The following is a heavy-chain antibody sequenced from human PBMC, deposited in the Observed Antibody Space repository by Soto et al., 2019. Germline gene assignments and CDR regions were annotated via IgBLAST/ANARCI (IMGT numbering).Heavy chain of an antibody. CDR1: GFAFSSYW. J-gene: IGHJ4*02. CDR2: IKQDGREI. CDR3: VRSSGWTGDY. D-gene: IGHD3-10*01. Sequence: PGGSLILSCATSGFAFSSYWMNWVRQVPGKGLEWVANIKQDGREINYVDSVRGRFTISRNNANSSLYLQMNSLRAEDTAVYYCVRSSGWTGDYWGQGILVTVSS. V-gene: IGHV3-7*04.